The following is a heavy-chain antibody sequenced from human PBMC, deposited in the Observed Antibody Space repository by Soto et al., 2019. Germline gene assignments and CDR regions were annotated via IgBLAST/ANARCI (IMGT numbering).Heavy chain of an antibody. J-gene: IGHJ4*02. CDR2: ISNSGST. CDR1: GGSVSSDEDY. Sequence: SETLSLTCTVSGGSVSSDEDYWSWIRQSPGKGLEWIGYISNSGSTGYNPSLKTRLSMSVDRSKNQFTLRLTSVTAADTAVYFCATESGSTYGYFDYWGQGPQVTVSS. CDR3: ATESGSTYGYFDY. D-gene: IGHD5-18*01. V-gene: IGHV4-30-4*08.